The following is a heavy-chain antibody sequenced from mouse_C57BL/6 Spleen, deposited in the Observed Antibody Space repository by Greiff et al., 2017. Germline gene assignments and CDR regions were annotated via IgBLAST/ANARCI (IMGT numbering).Heavy chain of an antibody. V-gene: IGHV1-64*01. J-gene: IGHJ3*01. CDR3: ARERDYYGSGFAY. CDR2: IHPNSGST. CDR1: GYTFTSYW. Sequence: QVQLQQPGAELVKPGASVKLSCKASGYTFTSYWMHWVKQRPGQGLEWIGMIHPNSGSTNYNEKFKSKATLTVDKSSSTAYMQLSSLTSEDSAVYYCARERDYYGSGFAYWGQGTLVTVSA. D-gene: IGHD1-1*01.